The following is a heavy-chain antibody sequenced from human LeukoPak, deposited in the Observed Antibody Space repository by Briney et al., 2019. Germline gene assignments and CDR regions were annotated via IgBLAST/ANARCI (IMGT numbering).Heavy chain of an antibody. CDR2: IYYSGST. CDR1: DGSISSYY. J-gene: IGHJ4*02. CDR3: ARGGSTDYDFWSGYYSLYYFDY. D-gene: IGHD3-3*01. Sequence: SETLSLTCTVSDGSISSYYWSWIRQPPGKGLEWIGYIYYSGSTNYNPSLKSRVTISVDTSKNQFSLKLSSVTAADTAVYYCARGGSTDYDFWSGYYSLYYFDYWGQGTLVTVSS. V-gene: IGHV4-59*01.